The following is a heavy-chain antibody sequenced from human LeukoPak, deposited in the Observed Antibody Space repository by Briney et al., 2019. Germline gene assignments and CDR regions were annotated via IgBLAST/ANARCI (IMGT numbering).Heavy chain of an antibody. D-gene: IGHD5-18*01. J-gene: IGHJ4*02. CDR2: ISFDGRNK. Sequence: GGSLRLSCAASGFTFSSYGMHWVRQAPGKGLEWVAVISFDGRNKYFADSVKGRFTISRDNSKNTLYLQMNSLRAEDTAVYYCAKEKYRGYSYGSGDYWGQGTLVTVS. CDR1: GFTFSSYG. V-gene: IGHV3-30*18. CDR3: AKEKYRGYSYGSGDY.